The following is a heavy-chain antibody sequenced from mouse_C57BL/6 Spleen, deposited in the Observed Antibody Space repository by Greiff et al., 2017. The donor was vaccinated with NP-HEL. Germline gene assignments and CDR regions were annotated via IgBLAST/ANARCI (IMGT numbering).Heavy chain of an antibody. D-gene: IGHD1-1*01. CDR2: IWWDDDK. V-gene: IGHV8-8*01. CDR3: ARIAHYYYGSNPPYSFDY. Sequence: QVTLKVSGPGILQPSQTLSLTCSFSGFSLSTFGMGVGWIRQPSGKGLEWLAHIWWDDDKYYNPALKSRLTISKDTSKNQVFLKIPNVATADTVTYYCARIAHYYYGSNPPYSFDYWGQGTTLTVSS. CDR1: GFSLSTFGMG. J-gene: IGHJ2*01.